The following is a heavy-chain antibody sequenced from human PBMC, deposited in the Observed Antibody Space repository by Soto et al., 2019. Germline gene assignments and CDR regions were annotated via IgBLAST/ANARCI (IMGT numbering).Heavy chain of an antibody. CDR2: MSYTGRA. V-gene: IGHV4-30-4*01. J-gene: IGHJ4*02. D-gene: IGHD3-16*01. CDR3: ASELSGCSYGPGEVY. CDR1: GGSISSSSYY. Sequence: PSETLSLTCTVSGGSISSSSYYWSWIRQPPGEGLEGSGYMSYTGRAYYNPSLMSRVTMSVDTPKNAFSLNLNSVIAAETAVFFCASELSGCSYGPGEVYWGQGTLVTVSS.